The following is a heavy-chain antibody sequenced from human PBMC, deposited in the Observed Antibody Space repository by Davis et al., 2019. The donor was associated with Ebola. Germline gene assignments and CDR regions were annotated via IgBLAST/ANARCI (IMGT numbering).Heavy chain of an antibody. CDR2: ISYDGSNK. D-gene: IGHD6-13*01. Sequence: PGGSLRLSCAASGFTFSSYAMHWVRQAPGKGLEWVAVISYDGSNKYYADSVKGRFTISRDNSKNTLYLQMNSLRAEDTAVYYCARVGSSSWYYYFDYWGQGTLVTVSS. CDR1: GFTFSSYA. CDR3: ARVGSSSWYYYFDY. J-gene: IGHJ4*02. V-gene: IGHV3-30-3*01.